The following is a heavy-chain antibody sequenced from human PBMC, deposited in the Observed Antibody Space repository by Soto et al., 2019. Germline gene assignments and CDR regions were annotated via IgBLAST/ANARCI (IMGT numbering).Heavy chain of an antibody. CDR2: IKQDGSEK. Sequence: EVHLVESGGGLVQPGGSLRLSCAASGFTFSGYWMSWVRQAPGKGLEWVANIKQDGSEKYFVDSVKGRFTISRDNAKKSLYLQMNSLRAEDTALYYCASFCGPYYSDTTGYHWGQATLVTVSS. CDR1: GFTFSGYW. CDR3: ASFCGPYYSDTTGYH. J-gene: IGHJ4*02. V-gene: IGHV3-7*01. D-gene: IGHD3-22*01.